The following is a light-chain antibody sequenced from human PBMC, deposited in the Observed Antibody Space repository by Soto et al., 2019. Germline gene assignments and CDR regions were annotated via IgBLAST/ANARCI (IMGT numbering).Light chain of an antibody. V-gene: IGLV2-14*01. CDR2: DVS. Sequence: QSALTQSASVSGSPGQSITISCTGTSSDVGGYNYVSWYQQHPGKAPKLIIYDVSNRPSGVSTRFSGSKSGNTASLTISGLQAEDEADYSCSSYTGTNSWVFGGGTMLTVL. CDR1: SSDVGGYNY. CDR3: SSYTGTNSWV. J-gene: IGLJ3*02.